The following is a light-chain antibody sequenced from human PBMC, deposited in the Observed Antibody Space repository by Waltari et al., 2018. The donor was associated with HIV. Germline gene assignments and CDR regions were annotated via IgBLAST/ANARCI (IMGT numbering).Light chain of an antibody. CDR3: HQYYSEPFS. Sequence: DIVLTQSPDSLALPLGERATIKCKSSQRELYGTNGKTSLAWYQQKPGQPPKLLISWASTREYGVPDRFTGSGSGTDFTLTIARLQAEDVAVYYCHQYYSEPFSFGGGTKLEIK. CDR1: QRELYGTNGKTS. CDR2: WAS. J-gene: IGKJ4*01. V-gene: IGKV4-1*01.